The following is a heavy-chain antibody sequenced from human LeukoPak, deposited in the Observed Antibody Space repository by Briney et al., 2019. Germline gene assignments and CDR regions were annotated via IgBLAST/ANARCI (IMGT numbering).Heavy chain of an antibody. CDR2: IYPSDSDT. CDR1: GYSFTTYW. Sequence: GESLKISCKGSGYSFTTYWIGWVRQRPGRGLELMGMIYPSDSDTRYSPAFQGQVTFSTDKSSGTAYLQWSSLKASDTAIYYCARHVHGYYFDFWGQGTLVTVSS. D-gene: IGHD6-25*01. J-gene: IGHJ4*02. CDR3: ARHVHGYYFDF. V-gene: IGHV5-51*01.